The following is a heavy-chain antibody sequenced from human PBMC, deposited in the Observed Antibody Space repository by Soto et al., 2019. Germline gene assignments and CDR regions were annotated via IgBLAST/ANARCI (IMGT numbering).Heavy chain of an antibody. CDR1: GGSISSYY. CDR2: IYYSGST. V-gene: IGHV4-59*08. J-gene: IGHJ3*02. CDR3: ARTYDGSGPNSGGYAFDI. D-gene: IGHD3-22*01. Sequence: TSETLSLTCTVSGGSISSYYWSWIRQPPGKGLEWIGYIYYSGSTNYNPSLKSRVTISVDTSKNQFSLKLSSVTAADTAVYYCARTYDGSGPNSGGYAFDIWGQGTMVTVSS.